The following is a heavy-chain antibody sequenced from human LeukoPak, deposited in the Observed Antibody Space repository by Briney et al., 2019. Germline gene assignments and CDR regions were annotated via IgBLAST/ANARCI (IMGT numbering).Heavy chain of an antibody. Sequence: GGSLRLSCAASGFTFSSYAMSWVRQAPGKGLEWVSGISGSGGSTDYADSVKGRFTISRDNAKNTMDLQMNSLRAEDTAVYYCARSYYYDSSGYYPRGVDYYYYGMDVWGQGTTVTVSS. V-gene: IGHV3-23*01. CDR2: ISGSGGST. D-gene: IGHD3-22*01. CDR1: GFTFSSYA. J-gene: IGHJ6*02. CDR3: ARSYYYDSSGYYPRGVDYYYYGMDV.